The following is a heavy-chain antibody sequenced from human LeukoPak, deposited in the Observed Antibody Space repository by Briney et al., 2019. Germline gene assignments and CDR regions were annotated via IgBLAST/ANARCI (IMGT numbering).Heavy chain of an antibody. CDR3: ARGDFYRYYFDY. Sequence: SETLSLTCTVSGGSIRTYYWSWIRRPPGKGLEWIGYIYTSGSTNYNPSLKSRVTMSLDTSENQFSLKLSSVTAADTVVYYCARGDFYRYYFDYWGQGTLVTVSS. D-gene: IGHD2/OR15-2a*01. CDR2: IYTSGST. V-gene: IGHV4-4*09. J-gene: IGHJ4*02. CDR1: GGSIRTYY.